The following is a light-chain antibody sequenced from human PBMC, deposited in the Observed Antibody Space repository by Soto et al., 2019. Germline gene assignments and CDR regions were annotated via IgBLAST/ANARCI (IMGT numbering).Light chain of an antibody. V-gene: IGKV1-27*01. CDR2: AAS. J-gene: IGKJ4*01. CDR3: QKYNSAPLT. Sequence: DIQMTQSPSSLSASLGDRVTITCRASQGICVYLAWCQQKPGHVPKLLMYAASTLQSGVPSRFSGSGSGTDFTLTISSLQREDVATCYCQKYNSAPLTFGGGTKVEIK. CDR1: QGICVY.